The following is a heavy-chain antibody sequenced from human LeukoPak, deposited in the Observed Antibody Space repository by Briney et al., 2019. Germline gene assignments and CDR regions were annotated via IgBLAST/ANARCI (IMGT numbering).Heavy chain of an antibody. J-gene: IGHJ4*02. CDR3: ARAPVARGDSGGY. Sequence: PGGSLRLSCAASGFTFSSYSMNWVRHAPGKGLEWVSSISSSSSYIYYADSVKGRFTISRDNAKNSLYLQMNSLRAEDTAVYYCARAPVARGDSGGYWGQGTLVTVSS. CDR2: ISSSSSYI. CDR1: GFTFSSYS. V-gene: IGHV3-21*01. D-gene: IGHD5-12*01.